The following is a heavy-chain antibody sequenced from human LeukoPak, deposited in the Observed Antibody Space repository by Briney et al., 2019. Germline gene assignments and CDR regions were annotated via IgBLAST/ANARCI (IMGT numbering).Heavy chain of an antibody. CDR3: ARDRFTMVRGVTHIPSDY. D-gene: IGHD3-10*01. Sequence: ASVKVSCKASGYTFTGYYIHWVRQAPGQGLEWMGWVSANNGNTNYAQKRQGRVTMNTDTSTSTAYMGLRSLRSDDKAVYYCARDRFTMVRGVTHIPSDYWGQGTLVTVSS. V-gene: IGHV1-18*04. CDR1: GYTFTGYY. J-gene: IGHJ4*02. CDR2: VSANNGNT.